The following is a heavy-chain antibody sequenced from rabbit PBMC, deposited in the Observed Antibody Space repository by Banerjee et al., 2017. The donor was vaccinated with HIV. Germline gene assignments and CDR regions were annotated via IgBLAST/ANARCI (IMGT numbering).Heavy chain of an antibody. Sequence: QSLEESGGDLVKPGASLTLTCTASGFDLSSYYYMCWVRQAPGKGLEWIACIDAGSSGSTDYASWAKGRFTISKTSSTTVTLQMTSLTAADTATYFCARDRANDGGCVFGLWGQGTLVTDS. CDR3: ARDRANDGGCVFGL. J-gene: IGHJ4*01. CDR2: IDAGSSGST. D-gene: IGHD5-1*01. V-gene: IGHV1S40*01. CDR1: GFDLSSYYY.